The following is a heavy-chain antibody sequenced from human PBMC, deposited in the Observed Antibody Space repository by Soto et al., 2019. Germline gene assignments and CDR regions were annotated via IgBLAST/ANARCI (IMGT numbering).Heavy chain of an antibody. CDR2: IDYSGSS. CDR1: GGPISTKY. Sequence: SETLALPCTVSGGPISTKYGNWILHPPGKGPEWIGYIDYSGSSKSNPSLNSRVTMSVDTSKKQFSLKLTSVTAADPAVYYCARDLGQWLVQGAFDIWGPGTMVTV. CDR3: ARDLGQWLVQGAFDI. V-gene: IGHV4-59*12. J-gene: IGHJ3*02. D-gene: IGHD6-19*01.